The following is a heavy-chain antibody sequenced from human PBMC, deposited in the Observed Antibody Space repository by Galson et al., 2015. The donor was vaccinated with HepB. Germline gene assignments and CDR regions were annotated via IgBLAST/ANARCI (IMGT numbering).Heavy chain of an antibody. D-gene: IGHD3-16*01. J-gene: IGHJ4*02. CDR2: ISVYNGNT. Sequence: QSGAEVKKPGASVKVSCKASGYTFISYGISWVRQAPGQGLEWLGGISVYNGNTNYAQKLQVRVTMTTDTSTSTAYMELRSLRSDDAAVYYCARDGTGEGFDYWGQGTLVTVSS. CDR3: ARDGTGEGFDY. CDR1: GYTFISYG. V-gene: IGHV1-18*01.